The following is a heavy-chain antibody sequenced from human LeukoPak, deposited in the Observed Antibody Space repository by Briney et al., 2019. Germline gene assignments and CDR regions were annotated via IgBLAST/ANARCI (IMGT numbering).Heavy chain of an antibody. V-gene: IGHV1-3*01. CDR2: NNAGNGNT. CDR3: ARDDYDILTGYFRGMDV. D-gene: IGHD3-9*01. CDR1: GYTFTSYA. Sequence: ASVKVSCKASGYTFTSYAMHWVRQAPGQRLEWMGWNNAGNGNTKYSQKFQGRVTITRHTSASTAYMELSSLRSEDTAVYYCARDDYDILTGYFRGMDVWGKGTTVTVSS. J-gene: IGHJ6*04.